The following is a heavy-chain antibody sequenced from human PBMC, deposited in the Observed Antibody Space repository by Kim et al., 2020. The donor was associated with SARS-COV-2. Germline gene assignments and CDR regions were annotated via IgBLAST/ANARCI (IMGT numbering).Heavy chain of an antibody. D-gene: IGHD5-12*01. CDR1: GYTFTTHA. CDR3: ARSHSGRDYVKSYYGMDV. Sequence: ASVKVSCKASGYTFTTHALHWVRQAPGQRLEWMGWINTGHGNTKYSQRFQDRVTVTRDTSASTVYMEVSNLRSEDTAVYFCARSHSGRDYVKSYYGMDVWGQGTTVTVSS. CDR2: INTGHGNT. V-gene: IGHV1-3*04. J-gene: IGHJ6*02.